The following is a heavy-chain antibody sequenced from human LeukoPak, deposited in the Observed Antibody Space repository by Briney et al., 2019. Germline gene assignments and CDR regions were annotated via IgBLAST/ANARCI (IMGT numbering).Heavy chain of an antibody. Sequence: GGSLRLSCAASGFTFSSYAMHWVRRAPGKGLEWVAVMSYDGSNKYYADSVKGRFTISRDNSKNTLYLQMNSLRAEDTAVYYCARDGDSDYIFSYYFDYWGQGTLVTVSS. CDR1: GFTFSSYA. J-gene: IGHJ4*02. CDR3: ARDGDSDYIFSYYFDY. V-gene: IGHV3-30*04. D-gene: IGHD2-21*02. CDR2: MSYDGSNK.